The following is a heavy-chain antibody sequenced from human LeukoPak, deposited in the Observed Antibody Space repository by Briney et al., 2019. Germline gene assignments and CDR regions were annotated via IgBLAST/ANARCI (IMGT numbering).Heavy chain of an antibody. Sequence: ASVKVSCKASGYTFTSYGISWVRQAPGQGLEWMGWISAYNGNTNYAQKLQGRVTMTTDTSTSTAYMELRSLRSDDTAVYYCAGDVRSSSTSCPDYWGQGTLVTVSS. CDR2: ISAYNGNT. J-gene: IGHJ4*02. CDR3: AGDVRSSSTSCPDY. D-gene: IGHD2-2*01. CDR1: GYTFTSYG. V-gene: IGHV1-18*01.